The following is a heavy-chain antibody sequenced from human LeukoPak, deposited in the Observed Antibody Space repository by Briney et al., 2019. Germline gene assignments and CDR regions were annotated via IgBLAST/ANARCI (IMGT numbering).Heavy chain of an antibody. D-gene: IGHD3-22*01. CDR2: ISYDGSNK. V-gene: IGHV3-30-3*01. CDR1: GFTFSSYA. CDR3: ARDGYYYDSSGYSLLDAFDI. J-gene: IGHJ3*02. Sequence: GGSLRLSCAASGFTFSSYAMHWVRQAPGKGLEWVAVISYDGSNKYYADSVKGRFTISRDNSKNTLYLQMNSPRAEDTAVYYCARDGYYYDSSGYSLLDAFDIWGQGTMVTVSS.